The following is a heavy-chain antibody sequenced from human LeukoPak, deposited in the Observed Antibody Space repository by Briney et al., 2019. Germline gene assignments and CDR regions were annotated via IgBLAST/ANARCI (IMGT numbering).Heavy chain of an antibody. Sequence: SETLSLTCAVSGGSISSSNWWNWVRQPPGKGLEWIGEIYHSGSTHYNPSLTSRLTMSVDKSKSQFSLRLTSVTAADTAVYYCASRSSGWYFEFWGRGTLVTVSS. CDR2: IYHSGST. V-gene: IGHV4-4*02. CDR3: ASRSSGWYFEF. D-gene: IGHD6-19*01. J-gene: IGHJ4*02. CDR1: GGSISSSNW.